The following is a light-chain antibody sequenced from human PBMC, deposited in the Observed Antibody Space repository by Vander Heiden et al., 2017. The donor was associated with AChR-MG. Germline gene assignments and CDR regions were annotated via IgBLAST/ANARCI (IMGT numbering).Light chain of an antibody. Sequence: IVMTQSRATLSVSPGERAILSCTPSQSVGANLDWYQQKPGQAPRLLIYGVSTRDTGIPARFSGSGSGTEFTLTISSLQAEDFAVYHCLQDNKWLWTFGQGTKVEIK. CDR3: LQDNKWLWT. CDR2: GVS. CDR1: QSVGAN. V-gene: IGKV3-15*01. J-gene: IGKJ1*01.